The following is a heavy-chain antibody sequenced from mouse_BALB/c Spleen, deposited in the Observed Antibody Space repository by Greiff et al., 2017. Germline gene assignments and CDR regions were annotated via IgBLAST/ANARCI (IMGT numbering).Heavy chain of an antibody. D-gene: IGHD2-3*01. V-gene: IGHV1-80*01. J-gene: IGHJ1*01. CDR2: IYPGDGDT. Sequence: VQLQQSGAELVRPGSSVKISCKASGYAFSSYWMNWVKQRPGQGLEWIGQIYPGDGDTNYNGKFKGKATLTADKSSSTAYMQLSSLTSEDSAVYFCAMRGLLGYFDVWGAGTTVTVSS. CDR3: AMRGLLGYFDV. CDR1: GYAFSSYW.